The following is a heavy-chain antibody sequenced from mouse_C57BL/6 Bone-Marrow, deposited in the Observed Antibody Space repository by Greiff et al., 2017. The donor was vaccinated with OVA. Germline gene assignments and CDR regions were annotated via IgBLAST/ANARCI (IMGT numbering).Heavy chain of an antibody. CDR1: GFTFTDYY. J-gene: IGHJ1*03. V-gene: IGHV7-3*01. CDR2: IRNKANGYTT. Sequence: EVKLQESGGGLVQPGGSLSLSCAASGFTFTDYYMSWVRQPPGKALEWLGFIRNKANGYTTEYSASVKGRFTISRDNSQSILYLQMNALRAEDSATYYCARYPSSLKYFDVWGTGTTVTVSS. D-gene: IGHD6-1*01. CDR3: ARYPSSLKYFDV.